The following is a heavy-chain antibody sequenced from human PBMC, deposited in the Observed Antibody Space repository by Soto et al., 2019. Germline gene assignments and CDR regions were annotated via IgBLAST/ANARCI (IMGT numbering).Heavy chain of an antibody. CDR3: ARYTTLTTGVFDY. V-gene: IGHV2-70*04. CDR1: GFSLTTTAMR. Sequence: SGPTLVNPTQTLTLTCTFSGFSLTTTAMRVNWIRQPPGKALEWLTRIDWDDDKYYSTSLKTRLSISKDTSKNQVVLIMTNVDPVDTATYYCARYTTLTTGVFDYWGQGTLVTVSS. D-gene: IGHD4-17*01. CDR2: IDWDDDK. J-gene: IGHJ4*02.